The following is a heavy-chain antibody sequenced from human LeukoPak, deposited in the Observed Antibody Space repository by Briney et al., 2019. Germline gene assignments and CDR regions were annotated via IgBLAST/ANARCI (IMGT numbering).Heavy chain of an antibody. Sequence: PSETLSLTCAVYGGSFSGYYWSWVRQAPGKGLEWVSAISGSGGSTYYADSVKGRFTISRDNSKNTLYLQMNSLRAEDTAVYYCAKGDDDGDRFPTSGNWGQGTLVTVSS. V-gene: IGHV3-23*01. CDR2: ISGSGGST. CDR1: GGSFSGYY. D-gene: IGHD4-17*01. CDR3: AKGDDDGDRFPTSGN. J-gene: IGHJ4*02.